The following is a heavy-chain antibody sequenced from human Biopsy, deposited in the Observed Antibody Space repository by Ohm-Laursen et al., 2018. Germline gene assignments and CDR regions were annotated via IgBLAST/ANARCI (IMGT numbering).Heavy chain of an antibody. V-gene: IGHV4-4*07. CDR3: AGVVLGPTNDAFDL. CDR1: GGDINNYH. Sequence: SETLSLTCNVSGGDINNYHWSWIRQPAGKGLEWIGRIYPGGSTNYNPSLKSRVTMSVDTSKKQLSLRLRSVTAADTAMYYCAGVVLGPTNDAFDLWGQGTMVVVSS. J-gene: IGHJ3*01. CDR2: IYPGGST. D-gene: IGHD3-22*01.